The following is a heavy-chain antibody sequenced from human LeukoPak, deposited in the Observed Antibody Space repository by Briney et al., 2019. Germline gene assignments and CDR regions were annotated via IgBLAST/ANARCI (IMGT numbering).Heavy chain of an antibody. Sequence: ASVKVSCKASGYTFSSYTMNWVRQAPGQGLEWMGWISAYNGNTNYAQKLQGRVTMTTDTSTSTAYMELRSLRSDDTAVYYCARDPEGYGSGSFFDYWGQGTLVTVSS. CDR1: GYTFSSYT. D-gene: IGHD3-10*01. CDR2: ISAYNGNT. J-gene: IGHJ4*02. CDR3: ARDPEGYGSGSFFDY. V-gene: IGHV1-18*01.